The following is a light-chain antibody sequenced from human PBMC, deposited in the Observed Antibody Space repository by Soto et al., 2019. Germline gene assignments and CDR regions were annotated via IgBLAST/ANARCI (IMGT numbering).Light chain of an antibody. CDR2: YVS. V-gene: IGLV2-14*01. J-gene: IGLJ2*01. Sequence: QSVLTQPASVSGSPGQSITISCTGTSSDVGGYNYVSWYQQHPGIAPKLMIYYVSNRPSGVSNRFSGSKSGNTASLTISGLQAEDEADYYCSSYTSSSTLVVFGGGTKVTVL. CDR3: SSYTSSSTLVV. CDR1: SSDVGGYNY.